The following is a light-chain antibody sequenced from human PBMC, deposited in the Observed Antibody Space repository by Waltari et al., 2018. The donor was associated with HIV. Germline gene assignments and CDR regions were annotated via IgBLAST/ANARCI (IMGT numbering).Light chain of an antibody. Sequence: DIVVTQSPLSLPVTPGAPASISCRSSESLLHSNGDNFLDWYVQKPGQSPQVLIYLASNRASGVPARFSGSGSGTDFTLRISRVEAGDVGVYYCMQGLQFPVISFGQGTRLEIK. CDR2: LAS. V-gene: IGKV2-28*01. CDR1: ESLLHSNGDNF. J-gene: IGKJ5*01. CDR3: MQGLQFPVIS.